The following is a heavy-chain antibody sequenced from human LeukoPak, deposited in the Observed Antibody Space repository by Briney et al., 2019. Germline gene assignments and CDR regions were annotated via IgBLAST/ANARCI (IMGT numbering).Heavy chain of an antibody. J-gene: IGHJ4*02. Sequence: GGSLRLSCTASGXTFGDYAVSWVRQAPGKGLEWVGFIRSKAYGGTTEYAASVKGRFTISRDDSKSIAYLQMNSLKTEDTAVYYCTREWFGFWSGYYRYFDYWGQGTLVTVSS. D-gene: IGHD3-3*01. CDR2: IRSKAYGGTT. V-gene: IGHV3-49*04. CDR3: TREWFGFWSGYYRYFDY. CDR1: GXTFGDYA.